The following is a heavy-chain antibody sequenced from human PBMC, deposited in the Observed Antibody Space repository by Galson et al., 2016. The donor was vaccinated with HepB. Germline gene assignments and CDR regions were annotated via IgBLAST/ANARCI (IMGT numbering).Heavy chain of an antibody. Sequence: SLRLSCAASGFTFSTYWMHWVRQAPGKGLVWVSRIRGDGSITSYADSVKGRFTISRDNAKNTLHLQMNSLRVEDTAVYCCARSDYADYWGQGTLVTVSS. CDR1: GFTFSTYW. V-gene: IGHV3-74*01. J-gene: IGHJ4*02. CDR3: ARSDYADY. CDR2: IRGDGSIT.